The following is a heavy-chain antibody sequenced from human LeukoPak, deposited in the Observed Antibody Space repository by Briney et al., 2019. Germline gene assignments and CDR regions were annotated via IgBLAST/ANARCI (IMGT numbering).Heavy chain of an antibody. CDR3: ARDRVASGRFGEVAS. CDR2: ISGGGSYI. Sequence: GGSLRLSCAASGFTFSTYSMTWFRQAPGKGLEWVSFISGGGSYIYYAESVKGRFTISRDNAKNSLYLQMNSLRAEDTAIYHCARDRVASGRFGEVASWGQGTLVTVSS. V-gene: IGHV3-21*01. D-gene: IGHD3-10*01. CDR1: GFTFSTYS. J-gene: IGHJ5*02.